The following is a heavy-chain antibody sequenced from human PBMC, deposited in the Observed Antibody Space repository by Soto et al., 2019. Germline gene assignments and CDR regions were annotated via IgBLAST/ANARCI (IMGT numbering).Heavy chain of an antibody. CDR3: ARDPLQTTPGYYYGMDV. V-gene: IGHV1-46*03. CDR2: INPSGGST. D-gene: IGHD1-7*01. CDR1: GYTFTSYY. J-gene: IGHJ6*02. Sequence: QVQLVQSGAEVKKPGASVKVSCKASGYTFTSYYMHWVRQAPGQGLEWMGIINPSGGSTSYAQKFQGRVTMTRDTCTSTVYMELSSLRSEDTAVYYCARDPLQTTPGYYYGMDVWGQGTTVTVSS.